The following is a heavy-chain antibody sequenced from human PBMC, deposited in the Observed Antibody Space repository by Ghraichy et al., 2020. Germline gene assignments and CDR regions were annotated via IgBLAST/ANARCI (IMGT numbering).Heavy chain of an antibody. CDR1: GYTFINYA. Sequence: GGSLRLSCAASGYTFINYAITWVRQAPGKGLEWVSAIGSTASSAYYADSVKGRFTISRDNSQNTVFLQMNSLRAEDTAVYYCAKERDAHSSGRLYFDYWGRGTLVTVSS. D-gene: IGHD6-19*01. V-gene: IGHV3-23*01. CDR2: IGSTASSA. CDR3: AKERDAHSSGRLYFDY. J-gene: IGHJ4*02.